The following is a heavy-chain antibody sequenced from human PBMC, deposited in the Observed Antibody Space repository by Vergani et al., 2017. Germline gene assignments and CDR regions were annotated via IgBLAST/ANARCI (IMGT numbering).Heavy chain of an antibody. J-gene: IGHJ4*02. V-gene: IGHV4-38-2*02. CDR3: ASRHRSRGADHGDYFDH. CDR2: IYGSGSA. CDR1: GDSITSDYF. D-gene: IGHD1-26*01. Sequence: QVQLQESGPGLVKSSETLSLTCTVSGDSITSDYFWGWIRQPPGKGLEWIGTIYGSGSADYKPSLYSRLTILGDPSRKHLSLRLISVTAADTAVYYCASRHRSRGADHGDYFDHWGQGALVTVSS.